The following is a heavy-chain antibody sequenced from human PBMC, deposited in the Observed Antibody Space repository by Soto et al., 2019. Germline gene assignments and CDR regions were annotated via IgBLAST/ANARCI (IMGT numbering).Heavy chain of an antibody. J-gene: IGHJ5*02. CDR3: AKDSGYNYGYFRWFDP. Sequence: QVHLQESGPRLVKPSETLSLTCTVSGGSISNYYWSWIRQPPGRGLEWIGHIFYSGSTNYNPALKSRVTISVDTSKSQFALNLSSVTAADTAVYYCAKDSGYNYGYFRWFDPWGQGTLSPSPQ. D-gene: IGHD5-18*01. V-gene: IGHV4-59*01. CDR1: GGSISNYY. CDR2: IFYSGST.